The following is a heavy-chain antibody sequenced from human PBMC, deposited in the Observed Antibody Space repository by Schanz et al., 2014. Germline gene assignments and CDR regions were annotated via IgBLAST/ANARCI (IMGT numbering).Heavy chain of an antibody. Sequence: EVQLLESGGGLVQPGGSLRLSCAASGFTFSSYGMHWVRQAPGKGLEWVANIKRDGSEKNYLDSVKGRFTMSRDNAKNSVFLQMNSLRAEDTAVYYCVRDSFFAFDYWGQGTLVTVSS. CDR1: GFTFSSYG. CDR2: IKRDGSEK. V-gene: IGHV3-7*01. J-gene: IGHJ4*02. D-gene: IGHD3-3*01. CDR3: VRDSFFAFDY.